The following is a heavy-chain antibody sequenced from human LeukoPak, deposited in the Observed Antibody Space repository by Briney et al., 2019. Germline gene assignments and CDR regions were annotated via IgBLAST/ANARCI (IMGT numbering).Heavy chain of an antibody. CDR3: ARDRLLEDREYNYYYYMDV. V-gene: IGHV3-11*04. CDR2: ISNSGDSI. Sequence: GGSLRLSCEASGFTFHDSYMTWIRQAPGKGLEWVSFISNSGDSIYYADSVKGRFITSRDNAKNSLYLQMNSLRVEDTAVYYCARDRLLEDREYNYYYYMDVWGKGTTVTVSS. J-gene: IGHJ6*03. D-gene: IGHD3-3*01. CDR1: GFTFHDSY.